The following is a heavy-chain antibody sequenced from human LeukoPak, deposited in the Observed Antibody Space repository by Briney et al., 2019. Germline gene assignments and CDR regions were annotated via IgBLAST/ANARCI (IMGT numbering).Heavy chain of an antibody. CDR2: ISGSGGST. D-gene: IGHD3-10*01. V-gene: IGHV3-23*01. CDR3: ARFCYGSGRPTQLDY. Sequence: GGSLRLSCAASGFTFSSYAMSWVRQAPGKGLEWVSAISGSGGSTYYADSVKGRFTISRDNAKNSLYLQMNSLRAEDTAVYYCARFCYGSGRPTQLDYWGQGTLVTVSS. CDR1: GFTFSSYA. J-gene: IGHJ4*02.